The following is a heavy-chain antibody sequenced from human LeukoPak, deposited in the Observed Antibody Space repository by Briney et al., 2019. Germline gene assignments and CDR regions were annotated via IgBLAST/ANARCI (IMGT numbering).Heavy chain of an antibody. Sequence: PGRTLRLSCAASGFTFSSYWMHWARQAPGKGPVWVPRISTEGRTPKYAAPVRARFTTSRDNSKNTLHLQIHALRAEDTAVYYCARGGTGFDPWDQGTLVTVSS. V-gene: IGHV3-74*01. CDR2: ISTEGRTP. J-gene: IGHJ5*02. CDR3: ARGGTGFDP. CDR1: GFTFSSYW. D-gene: IGHD2-8*02.